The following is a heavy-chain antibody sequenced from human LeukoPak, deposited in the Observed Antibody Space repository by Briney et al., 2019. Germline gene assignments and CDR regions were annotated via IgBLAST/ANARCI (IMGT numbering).Heavy chain of an antibody. CDR2: INWNGGST. J-gene: IGHJ4*02. V-gene: IGHV3-20*03. D-gene: IGHD3-22*01. Sequence: WIRQPPGKGLEWVSGINWNGGSTGYADSVKGRFTIARDNAKNSLYLQMNSLRAEDTALYYCAREKPFYDSSGYYYPIAFDYWGQGTLVTVSS. CDR3: AREKPFYDSSGYYYPIAFDY.